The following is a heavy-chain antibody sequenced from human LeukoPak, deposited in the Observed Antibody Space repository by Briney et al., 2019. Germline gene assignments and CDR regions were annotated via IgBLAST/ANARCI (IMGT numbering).Heavy chain of an antibody. CDR1: GYTFTSYY. D-gene: IGHD4-17*01. CDR2: INPSGGST. Sequence: ASVKVSCKASGYTFTSYYMYWVRQAPGQGLEWMGIINPSGGSTSYAQKFQGRVTMTRDTSTSTVYMELSSLRSEDTAVYYCARIYGDVRVGYYFDYWGQGTLVTVSS. CDR3: ARIYGDVRVGYYFDY. V-gene: IGHV1-46*01. J-gene: IGHJ4*02.